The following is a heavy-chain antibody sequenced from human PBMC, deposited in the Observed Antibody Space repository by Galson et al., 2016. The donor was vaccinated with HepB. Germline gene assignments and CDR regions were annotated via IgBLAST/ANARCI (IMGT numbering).Heavy chain of an antibody. CDR3: AGSYSGRKGASDI. V-gene: IGHV3-74*01. Sequence: SLRLSCAVSDPTFENSWMHWVRQGPGKGLVWVSHINSDGSTTTYADPVKGRFTISRDNSRNTLYLQMDSLRAEDTAVYYCAGSYSGRKGASDIWGQGTMVTVSS. D-gene: IGHD1-26*01. CDR1: DPTFENSW. CDR2: INSDGSTT. J-gene: IGHJ3*02.